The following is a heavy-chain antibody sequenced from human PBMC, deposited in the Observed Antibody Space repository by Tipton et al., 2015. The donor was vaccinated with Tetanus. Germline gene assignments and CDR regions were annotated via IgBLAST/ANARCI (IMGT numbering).Heavy chain of an antibody. CDR3: ARGQRYFPY. CDR2: ISTNGGTI. D-gene: IGHD1-14*01. V-gene: IGHV3-11*01. J-gene: IGHJ4*02. CDR1: GFTFSDYY. Sequence: SLRLSCTASGFTFSDYYMSWIRQTPGKGLERVSYISTNGGTIYYADSVKGRFTISRDNAKNSLYLQMYSLRAEDSAVYYCARGQRYFPYWGQGTLVTVSS.